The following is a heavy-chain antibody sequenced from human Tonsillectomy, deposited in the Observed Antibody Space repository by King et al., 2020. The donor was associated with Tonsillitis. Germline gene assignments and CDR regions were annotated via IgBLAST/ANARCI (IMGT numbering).Heavy chain of an antibody. V-gene: IGHV1-18*01. CDR1: GYTFTTFG. CDR2: ISTYNGKA. J-gene: IGHJ4*02. Sequence: QLVQSGAEVKKPGASVKVSCKASGYTFTTFGISWVRQAPGQGLEWMGWISTYNGKANYAQKIQGRVTMTTDTSTSTAHMELRSLRSDDTAVYYCARDLGDLYFDYWGQGTLVTVSS. CDR3: ARDLGDLYFDY. D-gene: IGHD2-21*01.